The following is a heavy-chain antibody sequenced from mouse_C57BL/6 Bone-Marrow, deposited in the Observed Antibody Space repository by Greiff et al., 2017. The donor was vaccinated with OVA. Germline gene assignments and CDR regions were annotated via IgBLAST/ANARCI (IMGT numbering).Heavy chain of an antibody. Sequence: QVQLKESGPGLVQPSQSLSITCTVSGFSLTSYGVHWVRQSPGKGLEWLGVIWSGGSTDYNAAFISRLSISKDNSKSQVFFKMNSLQADDTAIYYCARIGSNYGTYWGQGTLVTVSA. CDR2: IWSGGST. D-gene: IGHD2-5*01. CDR1: GFSLTSYG. CDR3: ARIGSNYGTY. V-gene: IGHV2-2*01. J-gene: IGHJ3*01.